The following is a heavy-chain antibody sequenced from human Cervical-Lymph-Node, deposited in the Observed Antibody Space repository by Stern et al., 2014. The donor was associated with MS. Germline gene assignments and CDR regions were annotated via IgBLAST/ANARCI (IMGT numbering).Heavy chain of an antibody. D-gene: IGHD4-11*01. CDR2: INGGPGTT. Sequence: VQLVESAAEAKKPGASLTTSCKTSGYNFIDHAIQWVLQAPGQRLERMGWINGGPGTTKYSQKFQGRVSFTRDKAASAAYMDLSSLSPDDTAVYYCARQPDYSDFLDFWGQGTLVTVSS. J-gene: IGHJ4*02. V-gene: IGHV1-3*01. CDR1: GYNFIDHA. CDR3: ARQPDYSDFLDF.